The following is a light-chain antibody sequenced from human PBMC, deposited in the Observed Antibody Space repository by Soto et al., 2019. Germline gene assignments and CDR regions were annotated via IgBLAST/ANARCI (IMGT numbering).Light chain of an antibody. Sequence: EIVLTQSRAILSVPRGEKASQYCRVSQSISRSLAWYQQKPGQAPRLLISDASTRATGIPARFSGSGSGTEFTLTICSLQSEDFALYYCHQYNSWPPGTFGQGTKVDI. J-gene: IGKJ2*01. CDR2: DAS. CDR3: HQYNSWPPGT. CDR1: QSISRS. V-gene: IGKV3-15*01.